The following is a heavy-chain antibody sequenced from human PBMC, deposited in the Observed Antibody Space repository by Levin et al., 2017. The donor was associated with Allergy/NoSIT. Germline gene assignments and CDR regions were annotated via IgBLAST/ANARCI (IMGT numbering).Heavy chain of an antibody. V-gene: IGHV3-48*03. CDR2: ISSGGSTK. Sequence: SCAASGFTFSSYEMNWVRQAPGKGLEWVSYISSGGSTKQYAESVKGRFTISRDNAKSSVYLQMNSLRDEDTALYYCAREGRYSYGYTFDPWGQGTLVTVSS. J-gene: IGHJ5*02. CDR3: AREGRYSYGYTFDP. CDR1: GFTFSSYE. D-gene: IGHD5-18*01.